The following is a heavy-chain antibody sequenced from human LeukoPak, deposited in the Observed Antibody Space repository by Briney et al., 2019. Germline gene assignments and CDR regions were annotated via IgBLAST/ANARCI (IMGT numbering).Heavy chain of an antibody. J-gene: IGHJ4*02. CDR2: ISSTSGGI. CDR1: GFTFGDYY. CDR3: ARGYYFGSRNYPRYFDF. V-gene: IGHV3-11*03. D-gene: IGHD3-22*01. Sequence: GGSLRLSCVASGFTFGDYYMSWIRQSPGKGLEWVSYISSTSGGIHYADSVQGRFTISRDNSKNTVYLQMDSLRGEDTAVYYCARGYYFGSRNYPRYFDFWGQGTLVTVSS.